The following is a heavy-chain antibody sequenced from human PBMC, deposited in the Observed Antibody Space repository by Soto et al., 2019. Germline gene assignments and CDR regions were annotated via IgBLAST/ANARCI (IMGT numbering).Heavy chain of an antibody. CDR2: IIDSGGST. Sequence: GGSLRLSCAASGFTFSSCAMGWVRQAPGKGLEWVSDIIDSGGSTYYADSVKGRFTISRDNSKNTLYLQMNSLRAEDTAVYYCAREYCSCSNCLNWFDPRGQGTLVTVSS. D-gene: IGHD2-2*01. V-gene: IGHV3-23*01. CDR1: GFTFSSCA. CDR3: AREYCSCSNCLNWFDP. J-gene: IGHJ5*02.